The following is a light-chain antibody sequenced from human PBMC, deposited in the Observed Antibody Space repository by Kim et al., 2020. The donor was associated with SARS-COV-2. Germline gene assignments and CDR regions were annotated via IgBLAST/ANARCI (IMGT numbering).Light chain of an antibody. Sequence: QSVLTQPASVSGSPGQSITISCTRTNSDVGFYNLVSWYQQNSGKAPKVIIYEVSRRPSGVSNRFSGSKSGNTASLTISGLQAEDEGDYYCSSYASRISFVFGSGTKVTVL. V-gene: IGLV2-23*02. CDR1: NSDVGFYNL. CDR3: SSYASRISFV. J-gene: IGLJ1*01. CDR2: EVS.